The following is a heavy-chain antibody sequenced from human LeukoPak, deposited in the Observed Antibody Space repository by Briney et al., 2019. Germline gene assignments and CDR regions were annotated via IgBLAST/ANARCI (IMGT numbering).Heavy chain of an antibody. Sequence: PGGSLLLSCAASGVTVSSSHMNWVRQAPGKGLEWVSVIYSGGTTYYGDSEKGRFTISRDNSKNTVYLQMNSVGVEDTAVYYCAAGRVFDYWGQGTLVTVAS. V-gene: IGHV3-66*01. CDR2: IYSGGTT. J-gene: IGHJ4*02. CDR3: AAGRVFDY. CDR1: GVTVSSSH.